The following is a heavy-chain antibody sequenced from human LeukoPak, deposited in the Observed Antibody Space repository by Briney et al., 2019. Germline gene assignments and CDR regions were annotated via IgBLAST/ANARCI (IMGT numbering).Heavy chain of an antibody. CDR1: GFTFSGSW. V-gene: IGHV3-7*01. CDR2: IKTDGSEE. Sequence: GGSLRLSCAASGFTFSGSWMSWVRLAPGKGLEWVANIKTDGSEEYYVDSVKGRFTISRDNAKNSLYLQMNSLRAEDTAVYYCAREFEDTAMVTWGQGTLVTVSS. J-gene: IGHJ4*02. CDR3: AREFEDTAMVT. D-gene: IGHD5-18*01.